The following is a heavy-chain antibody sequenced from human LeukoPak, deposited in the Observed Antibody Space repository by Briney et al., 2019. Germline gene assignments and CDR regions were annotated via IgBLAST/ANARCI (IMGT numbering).Heavy chain of an antibody. V-gene: IGHV4-59*08. CDR2: IYYSGST. D-gene: IGHD1-26*01. CDR1: GGSINSYY. CDR3: ARQWELRGWFDP. Sequence: PSETLSLTCTDSGGSINSYYWSWIRQPPGKGLEWIGYIYYSGSTNYNPSLKSRVTISVDTSKNPFSLKLSPVTAADTAVYYCARQWELRGWFDPWGQGTLVTVSS. J-gene: IGHJ5*02.